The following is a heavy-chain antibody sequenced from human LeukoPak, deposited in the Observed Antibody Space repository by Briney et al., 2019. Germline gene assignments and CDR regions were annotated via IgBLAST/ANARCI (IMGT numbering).Heavy chain of an antibody. CDR1: GFTFSSYA. J-gene: IGHJ2*01. Sequence: PGGSLRLSCAASGFTFSSYAMSWVRQTPGKGLEWVSGISGNGGSTYYSDSVKGRFTISRDNSKNTVYLQINSLRAEDTAVYYCVKPHLILVVINWYFDLWGRGTLVTVSS. CDR3: VKPHLILVVINWYFDL. CDR2: ISGNGGST. V-gene: IGHV3-23*01. D-gene: IGHD3-22*01.